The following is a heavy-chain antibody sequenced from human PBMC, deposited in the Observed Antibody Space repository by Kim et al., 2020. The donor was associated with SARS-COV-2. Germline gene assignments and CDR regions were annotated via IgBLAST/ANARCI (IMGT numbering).Heavy chain of an antibody. Sequence: KGRFTNSRDNSKNALYLQMNSLRAKDTTVYYCAKDLRVYGSGSYSAYFDYWGQGTLVTVSS. CDR3: AKDLRVYGSGSYSAYFDY. J-gene: IGHJ4*02. V-gene: IGHV3-30*02. D-gene: IGHD3-10*01.